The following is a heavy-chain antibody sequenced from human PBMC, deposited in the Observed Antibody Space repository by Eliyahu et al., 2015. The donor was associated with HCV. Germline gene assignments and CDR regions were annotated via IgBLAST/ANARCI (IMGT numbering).Heavy chain of an antibody. V-gene: IGHV3-23*01. CDR1: GXTXXSYA. CDR3: AKLSIVGATQHFDY. D-gene: IGHD1-26*01. Sequence: EVQLLESGGGLVQPGGSLRLSXAASGXTXXSYAMXWVXQAPGXGLEWVSAISGSGGSTYYADSVKGRFTISRDNSKNTLYLQMNSLRAEDTAVYYCAKLSIVGATQHFDYWGQGTLVTVSS. J-gene: IGHJ4*02. CDR2: ISGSGGST.